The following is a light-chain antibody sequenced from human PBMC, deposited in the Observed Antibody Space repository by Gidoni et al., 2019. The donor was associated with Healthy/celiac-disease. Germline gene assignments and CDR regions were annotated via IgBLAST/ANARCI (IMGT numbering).Light chain of an antibody. J-gene: IGKJ2*01. V-gene: IGKV1-9*01. CDR3: QQLNSYPPT. CDR1: PGISSY. Sequence: DIQLTQSPSFLSASVGDRVTITCRASPGISSYLAWYQQKPGKAPKLLIYAASTLQSGVPSRFSGSGSGTEFTLTISSLQPEDFATYYCQQLNSYPPTFGQGTKLEIK. CDR2: AAS.